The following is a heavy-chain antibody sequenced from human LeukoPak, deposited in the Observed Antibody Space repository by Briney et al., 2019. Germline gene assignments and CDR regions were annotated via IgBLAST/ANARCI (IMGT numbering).Heavy chain of an antibody. Sequence: GGSLRLSCAASGFTFSSYWMHWVRQAPGEGLVWVSHINSDESTTTYADSVKGRFTISRDNAKNTLYLQMDSLRAEDTAVYYCARDGLGMVPFDYWGQGTLVTVSS. D-gene: IGHD7-27*01. CDR3: ARDGLGMVPFDY. J-gene: IGHJ4*02. V-gene: IGHV3-74*01. CDR1: GFTFSSYW. CDR2: INSDESTT.